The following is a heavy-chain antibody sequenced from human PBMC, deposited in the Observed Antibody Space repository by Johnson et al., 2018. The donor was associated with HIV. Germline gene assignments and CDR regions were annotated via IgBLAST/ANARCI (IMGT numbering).Heavy chain of an antibody. D-gene: IGHD2-2*01. V-gene: IGHV3-33*06. CDR3: AKDPLVVPAATLDAFDI. CDR2: IWYDGSCK. Sequence: VQLVESGGGVVQPGRSLRLSCAASGFTFSSYAMHWVRQAPGKGLEWVAVIWYDGSCKYYAYSVKGRFTISRDNSKNTLYLPMNSLRAEDTAVYYCAKDPLVVPAATLDAFDIWGQGTMVTVSS. J-gene: IGHJ3*02. CDR1: GFTFSSYA.